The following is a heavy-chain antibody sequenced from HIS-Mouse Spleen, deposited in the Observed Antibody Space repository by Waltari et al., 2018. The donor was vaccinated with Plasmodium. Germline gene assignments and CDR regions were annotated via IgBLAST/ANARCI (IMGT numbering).Heavy chain of an antibody. J-gene: IGHJ3*02. CDR2: IYHSGST. Sequence: QVQLQESGPGLVEPSETLSLTCTVSGYSISRGSYWGWIRQPPGKGLEWIGSIYHSGSTYYNPSLKSRVTISVDTSKNQFSLKLSSVTAADTAVYYCARWVKGGDAFDIWGQGTMVTVSS. CDR1: GYSISRGSY. V-gene: IGHV4-38-2*02. CDR3: ARWVKGGDAFDI. D-gene: IGHD1-26*01.